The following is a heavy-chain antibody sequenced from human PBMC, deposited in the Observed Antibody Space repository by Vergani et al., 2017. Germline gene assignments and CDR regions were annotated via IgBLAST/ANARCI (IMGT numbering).Heavy chain of an antibody. V-gene: IGHV4-4*03. CDR2: IYHSGST. Sequence: QVQLQESGPGLVKPPGTLSLTCAVSGGFISSSNWWSWVRQPPGKGLEWVGEIYHSGSTNYNPSLKSRVTISVDKSKNQFSLKLSSVTAADTAVYYCARVGYCSGGSCGFDPWGQGTLVTVSS. D-gene: IGHD2-15*01. J-gene: IGHJ5*02. CDR3: ARVGYCSGGSCGFDP. CDR1: GGFISSSNW.